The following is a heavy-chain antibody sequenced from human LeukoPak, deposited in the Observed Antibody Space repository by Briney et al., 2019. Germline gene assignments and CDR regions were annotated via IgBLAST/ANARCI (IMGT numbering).Heavy chain of an antibody. Sequence: SETLSLTCTVSGVSISSSNSYWGWIRQPPGKGLEWIGSIYYSGNTYYNASLKSQVSISIDTSKNQFSLKLTSVTAADTAVYYCARMVENVVVTATNWFDPWGQGTLVTVSS. CDR1: GVSISSSNSY. D-gene: IGHD2-21*02. J-gene: IGHJ5*02. CDR2: IYYSGNT. CDR3: ARMVENVVVTATNWFDP. V-gene: IGHV4-39*07.